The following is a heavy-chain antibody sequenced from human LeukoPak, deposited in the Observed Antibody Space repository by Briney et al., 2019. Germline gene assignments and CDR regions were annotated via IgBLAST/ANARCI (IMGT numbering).Heavy chain of an antibody. J-gene: IGHJ4*02. CDR3: AKRHNAGIAAGGYFDF. CDR2: VTGSGGST. V-gene: IGHV3-23*01. D-gene: IGHD6-13*01. Sequence: GGSLRLSCAASGFTFSGYPMTWVRQAPGKGLEWVSTVTGSGGSTYYSDSVKGRFTISRDNSKNTLFLQMKSLRAEDTAVYYCAKRHNAGIAAGGYFDFWGQGSLVAVSS. CDR1: GFTFSGYP.